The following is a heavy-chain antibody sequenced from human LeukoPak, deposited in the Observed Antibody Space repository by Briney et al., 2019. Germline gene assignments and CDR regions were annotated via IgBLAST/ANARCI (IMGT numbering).Heavy chain of an antibody. D-gene: IGHD5-18*01. J-gene: IGHJ4*02. Sequence: GGSLRLSCAASGFTFSSYWMSWVRQAPGKGLEWVANIKQDGSDKYYVDSVKGRFTVSKDNAKSSLYLQMNSLRAEDTAVYYCARAWIELWSHDYWGQGTLVTVSS. CDR2: IKQDGSDK. CDR1: GFTFSSYW. CDR3: ARAWIELWSHDY. V-gene: IGHV3-7*03.